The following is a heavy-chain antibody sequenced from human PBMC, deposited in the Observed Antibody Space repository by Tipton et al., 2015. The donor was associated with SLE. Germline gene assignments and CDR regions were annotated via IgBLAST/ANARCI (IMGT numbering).Heavy chain of an antibody. CDR3: ARAQNYYGSGSYHKVFDY. Sequence: TLSLTCAVSGGSISSGDYHWNWIRQSAGEGLEWLGRISATGGTYYNPSLNSPVTMSLDTSKNQFSLKLSSMTAADTAVYYCARAQNYYGSGSYHKVFDYWGQGTLVIVSS. D-gene: IGHD3-10*01. V-gene: IGHV4-61*02. CDR1: GGSISSGDYH. CDR2: ISATGGT. J-gene: IGHJ4*02.